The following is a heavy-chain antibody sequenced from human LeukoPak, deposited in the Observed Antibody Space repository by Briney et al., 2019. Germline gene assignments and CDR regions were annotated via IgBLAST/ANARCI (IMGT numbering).Heavy chain of an antibody. CDR3: ASFACSSGTCYDYFDY. V-gene: IGHV3-74*01. CDR2: ITSDGSVT. J-gene: IGHJ4*02. Sequence: PGGSLRLSCAASGFTFSTFWMHWVRQAPGKGLVWVSRITSDGSVTSYADSVKGRFTISRDNAKNALYLQMNSLRAEDTAVYYCASFACSSGTCYDYFDYWGQGNLVTVSS. CDR1: GFTFSTFW. D-gene: IGHD2-15*01.